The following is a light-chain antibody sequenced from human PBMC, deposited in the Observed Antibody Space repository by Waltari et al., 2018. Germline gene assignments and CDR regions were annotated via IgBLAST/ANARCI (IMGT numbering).Light chain of an antibody. Sequence: QSVVTQPPSASGTPGQRVTISCSGSSSNIGSHSVNWYQQLPGTAPKLLTYSNNQWPSGVPDRFSGSKSGTSASLAISGLQSEDEADYYCAAWDDSLNGVVFGGGTKLTVL. CDR2: SNN. V-gene: IGLV1-44*01. CDR3: AAWDDSLNGVV. CDR1: SSNIGSHS. J-gene: IGLJ2*01.